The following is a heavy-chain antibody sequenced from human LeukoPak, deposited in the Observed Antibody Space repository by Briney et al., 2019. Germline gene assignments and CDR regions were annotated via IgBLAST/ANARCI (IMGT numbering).Heavy chain of an antibody. J-gene: IGHJ4*02. Sequence: GGSLTLSCAASGFTLSNHWMHWVRQAPGKGPVWVSRIKSDGSSTRFADSVQGRFTISRDNGKNTLYLQMNSLRAEDTAVYYCARGGDSSNWYPGYFDYWGEG. D-gene: IGHD6-13*01. V-gene: IGHV3-74*01. CDR2: IKSDGSST. CDR3: ARGGDSSNWYPGYFDY. CDR1: GFTLSNHW.